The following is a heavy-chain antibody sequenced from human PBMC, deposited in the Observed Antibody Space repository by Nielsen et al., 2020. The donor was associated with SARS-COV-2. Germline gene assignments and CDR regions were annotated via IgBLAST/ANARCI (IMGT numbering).Heavy chain of an antibody. D-gene: IGHD2-2*01. Sequence: GGSLRPSCPASGSTFSSYGMHWVRQAPGKGLGWVAVISYVGSNKYYADPVKGRFTISRDNSKNTLYLQMNSLRAEDTAVYYCARDGVLNCSSTSCYVAYYFDYWGQGTLVTVSS. CDR2: ISYVGSNK. V-gene: IGHV3-30*03. J-gene: IGHJ4*02. CDR1: GSTFSSYG. CDR3: ARDGVLNCSSTSCYVAYYFDY.